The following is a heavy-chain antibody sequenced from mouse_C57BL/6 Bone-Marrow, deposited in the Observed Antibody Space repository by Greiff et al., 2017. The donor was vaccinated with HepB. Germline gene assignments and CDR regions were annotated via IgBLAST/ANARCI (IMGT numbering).Heavy chain of an antibody. CDR1: GYTFTSYW. D-gene: IGHD1-1*01. V-gene: IGHV1-50*01. Sequence: QVQLQQPGAELVKPGASVKLSCKASGYTFTSYWMQWVKQRPGQGLEWIGEIDPSDSYTNYNQKFKGKATLTVDTSSSTAYMQLSSLTSEDSAVYYCARDGSSGDWYFDVWGTGTTVTVSS. CDR2: IDPSDSYT. J-gene: IGHJ1*03. CDR3: ARDGSSGDWYFDV.